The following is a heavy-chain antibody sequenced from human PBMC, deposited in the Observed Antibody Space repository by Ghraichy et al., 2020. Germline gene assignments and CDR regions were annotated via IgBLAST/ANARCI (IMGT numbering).Heavy chain of an antibody. Sequence: GGCFGGCYWSWIRQPPGEGLEWIGEINHSGSTNYNPSLKSRVTISVDTSKNQFSLKLSSVTAADTAVYYCARGGRSSGYYRYYYYGMDVWGQGTTVTVSS. CDR1: GGCFGGCY. V-gene: IGHV4-34*01. CDR3: ARGGRSSGYYRYYYYGMDV. D-gene: IGHD3-22*01. CDR2: INHSGST. J-gene: IGHJ6*02.